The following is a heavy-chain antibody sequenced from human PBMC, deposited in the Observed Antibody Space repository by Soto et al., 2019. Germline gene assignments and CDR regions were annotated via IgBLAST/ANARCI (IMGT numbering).Heavy chain of an antibody. CDR2: MNPNSGNT. CDR1: GYTFTSYD. J-gene: IGHJ3*02. V-gene: IGHV1-8*01. D-gene: IGHD3-9*01. CDR3: AGFRGKTYYDILTGSPGAFDI. Sequence: ASVKVSCKASGYTFTSYDINWVRQATGQGLEWMVLMNPNSGNTGYAQKFQGRVTMTRNTSISTAYMELSSLRFEDTAVYYCAGFRGKTYYDILTGSPGAFDIWGQGTMVTVSS.